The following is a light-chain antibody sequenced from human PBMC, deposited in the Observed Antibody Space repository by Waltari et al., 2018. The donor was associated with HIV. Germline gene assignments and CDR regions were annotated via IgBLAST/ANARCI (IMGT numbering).Light chain of an antibody. CDR2: AVS. V-gene: IGLV2-14*01. CDR3: SSYSRSGTLV. Sequence: QSALTQPASVSGSTGQSITISCTAPSSDVGGYNYVSWYQQHPGKAPKLMMYAVSNRASGVSNRFSGSKSGNTASLVISGLQSEDEGDYYCSSYSRSGTLVFGGGTTLTVL. J-gene: IGLJ2*01. CDR1: SSDVGGYNY.